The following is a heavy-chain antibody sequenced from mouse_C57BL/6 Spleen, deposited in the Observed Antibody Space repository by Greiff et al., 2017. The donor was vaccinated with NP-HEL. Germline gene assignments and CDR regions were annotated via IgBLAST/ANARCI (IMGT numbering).Heavy chain of an antibody. Sequence: QVQLKQPGAELVMPGASVKLSCKASGYTFTSYWMHWVKQRPGQGLEWIGEIDPSDSYTNYNQKFKGKSTLTVDKSSSTAYMQLSSLTSEDSAVYYCARSTVVPFDYWGQGTTLTVSS. J-gene: IGHJ2*01. CDR2: IDPSDSYT. CDR3: ARSTVVPFDY. D-gene: IGHD1-1*01. V-gene: IGHV1-69*01. CDR1: GYTFTSYW.